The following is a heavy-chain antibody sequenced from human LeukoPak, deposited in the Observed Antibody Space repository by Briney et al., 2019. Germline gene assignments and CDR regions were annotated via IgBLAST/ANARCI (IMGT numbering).Heavy chain of an antibody. V-gene: IGHV4-59*01. J-gene: IGHJ6*02. CDR3: ARDAGYCSGGSCYLGLYYYYGMDV. D-gene: IGHD2-15*01. Sequence: SETLSLTCTVSGGSLSSYYWSWIRQPPGKGLEWIGYIYYSGSTNYNPSLKSRVTISVDTSKNQFSLKLSSATAADTAVYYCARDAGYCSGGSCYLGLYYYYGMDVWGQGTTVTVSS. CDR1: GGSLSSYY. CDR2: IYYSGST.